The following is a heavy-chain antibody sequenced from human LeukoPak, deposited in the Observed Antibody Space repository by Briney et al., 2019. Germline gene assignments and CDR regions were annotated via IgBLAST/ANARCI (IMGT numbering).Heavy chain of an antibody. D-gene: IGHD1-20*01. CDR1: GYGGTDGC. CDR3: SRVVRHTWTDTPGEY. Sequence: SVKVSCKASGYGGTDGCMHWVRRSPGQQLEWRGGSNPNSGGTKFSQRFQCRVSMTRDTSITTAYLELSRLRSEYTPVCDGSRVVRHTWTDTPGEYWGQGTLVS. CDR2: SNPNSGGT. J-gene: IGHJ4*02. V-gene: IGHV1-2*02.